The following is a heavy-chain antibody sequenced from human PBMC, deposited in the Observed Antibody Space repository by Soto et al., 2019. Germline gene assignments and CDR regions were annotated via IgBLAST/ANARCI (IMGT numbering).Heavy chain of an antibody. J-gene: IGHJ5*02. CDR1: GYTFTGYF. D-gene: IGHD3-3*01. CDR3: ARGGGTILAPLP. CDR2: INPNSGAT. Sequence: GASVKVSCKASGYTFTGYFIHWVRQAPGQGLEWMGWINPNSGATKYAQKFQGRVTMTRDTSISTAYMELILLRSDDTAIYYCARGGGTILAPLPWGEGTLVTVSS. V-gene: IGHV1-2*02.